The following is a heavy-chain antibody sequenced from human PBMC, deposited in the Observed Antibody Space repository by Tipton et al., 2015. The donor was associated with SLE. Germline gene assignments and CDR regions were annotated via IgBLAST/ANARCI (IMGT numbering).Heavy chain of an antibody. Sequence: SLRLSCAASGFTFSGSAIHWVRPAPGKGLEWVAVISYEESNKYYADSVKGRFTISRDNSKNTLYLQMNSLRTEDTAVYYCARADSSGWYDYWGQGTLVTVSS. V-gene: IGHV3-30*04. CDR1: GFTFSGSA. D-gene: IGHD6-19*01. J-gene: IGHJ4*02. CDR2: ISYEESNK. CDR3: ARADSSGWYDY.